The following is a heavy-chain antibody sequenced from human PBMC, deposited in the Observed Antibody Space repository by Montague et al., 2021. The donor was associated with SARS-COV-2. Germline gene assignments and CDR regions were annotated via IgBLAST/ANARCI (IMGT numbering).Heavy chain of an antibody. J-gene: IGHJ3*01. D-gene: IGHD6-19*01. Sequence: KIKYGGSTYYNPSLKSRFTIPVDSSKNHFSLHLTSVTAADTAVYYCARHKDVSGWYEDAFDVWGQGKTVIVS. CDR3: ARHKDVSGWYEDAFDV. V-gene: IGHV4-39*02. CDR2: IKYGGST.